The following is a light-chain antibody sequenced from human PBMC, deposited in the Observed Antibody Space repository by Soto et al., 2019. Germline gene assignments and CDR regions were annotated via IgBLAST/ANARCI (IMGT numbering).Light chain of an antibody. CDR3: LLYFSPDRYT. Sequence: EIVLTQTPGTLSLSPCERATRSCRASQSVTSSHLAWYQQKPGQAPRLLIYGASTRATGIPDRFSGSGSDTDFSLTIRILDPEDFAMYHCLLYFSPDRYTFGPGTKVQIK. CDR1: QSVTSSH. J-gene: IGKJ2*01. CDR2: GAS. V-gene: IGKV3-20*01.